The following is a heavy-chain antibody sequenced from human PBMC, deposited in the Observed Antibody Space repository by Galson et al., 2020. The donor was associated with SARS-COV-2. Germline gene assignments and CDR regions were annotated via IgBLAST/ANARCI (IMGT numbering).Heavy chain of an antibody. CDR1: GFTFSADG. CDR2: ISNDGRNK. D-gene: IGHD1-7*01. Sequence: GGSLRLSCAASGFTFSADGMHWVRQAPGKGLEWVAAISNDGRNKYYAESVKGRFTISRDNSKDTLYLEMNSLRGEDTAVYYCAKDQGSSWNFRRYFFYGMDVWGQGTTVTVSS. CDR3: AKDQGSSWNFRRYFFYGMDV. J-gene: IGHJ6*02. V-gene: IGHV3-30*18.